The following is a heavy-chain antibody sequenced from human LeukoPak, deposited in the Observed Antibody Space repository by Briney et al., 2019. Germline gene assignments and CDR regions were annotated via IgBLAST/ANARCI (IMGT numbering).Heavy chain of an antibody. CDR3: ARDQGRTSGYILGWFDP. J-gene: IGHJ5*02. V-gene: IGHV1-2*02. CDR1: GYSFTDYY. CDR2: INPKTGGS. D-gene: IGHD2/OR15-2a*01. Sequence: VASVSVSFKTSGYSFTDYYIHWLRQAPGQGLEWMGWINPKTGGSNAAQKFQGRVTFTRDTSISTAYMELSSLTPDDTAIYYCARDQGRTSGYILGWFDPWGQGTLVTVSS.